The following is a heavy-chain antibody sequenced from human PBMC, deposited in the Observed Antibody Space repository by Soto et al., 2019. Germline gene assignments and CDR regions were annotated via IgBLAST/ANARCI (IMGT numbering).Heavy chain of an antibody. CDR2: IIPIFGTA. CDR1: GGTFSSYA. CDR3: ASSGEYDYVWGSYRCYGMDV. V-gene: IGHV1-69*12. D-gene: IGHD3-16*02. Sequence: QVQLVQSGAEVKKPGSSVKVSCKASGGTFSSYAISWVRQAPGQGLEWMGGIIPIFGTANYAQKFQGRVTVTADEAKNTAYMELSSLRSEDTAVYYCASSGEYDYVWGSYRCYGMDVWGQGATVTVSS. J-gene: IGHJ6*02.